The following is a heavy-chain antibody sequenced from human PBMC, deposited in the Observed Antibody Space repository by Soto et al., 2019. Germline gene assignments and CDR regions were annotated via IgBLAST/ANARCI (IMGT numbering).Heavy chain of an antibody. Sequence: QVQLVQSGAEVKKPGSSVKVSCKASGGVFTSYLFSWVRQAPGQGLEWLGGAIPVSGTENYAQKFQGRVTITADHSTTTVYMELSSLRSEDTAVYYCARDQGGINMIEGAFDIWGQGTVVTVSS. J-gene: IGHJ3*02. V-gene: IGHV1-69*01. CDR1: GGVFTSYL. CDR2: AIPVSGTE. D-gene: IGHD3-22*01. CDR3: ARDQGGINMIEGAFDI.